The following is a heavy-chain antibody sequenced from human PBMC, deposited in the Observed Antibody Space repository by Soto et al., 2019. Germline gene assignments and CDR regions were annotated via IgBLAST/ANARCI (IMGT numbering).Heavy chain of an antibody. CDR1: GFTFDDYA. CDR2: ISWNGGSI. CDR3: ARGGSSGPIASDAFDN. Sequence: GGSLRLSCAASGFTFDDYAMHWVRQAPGKGLEWVSGISWNGGSIGYADSVKGRFTISRDNAKNSLYLQMNSLRAEDTALYYCARGGSSGPIASDAFDNWGQGTMVTVSS. V-gene: IGHV3-9*01. D-gene: IGHD6-19*01. J-gene: IGHJ3*02.